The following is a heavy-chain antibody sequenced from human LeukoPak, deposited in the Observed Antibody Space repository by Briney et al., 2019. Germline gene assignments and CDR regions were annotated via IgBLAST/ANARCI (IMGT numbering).Heavy chain of an antibody. J-gene: IGHJ3*02. CDR1: GGSISSYY. CDR2: IYYSGST. CDR3: ARPYSYGPHDAFDI. Sequence: SETLSLTCTVSGGSISSYYWSRIRQPPGKGLEWIGYIYYSGSTNYNPSLKSRVTISVDTSKNQFSLKLSSVTAADTAVYYCARPYSYGPHDAFDIWGQGTMVTVSS. D-gene: IGHD5-18*01. V-gene: IGHV4-59*08.